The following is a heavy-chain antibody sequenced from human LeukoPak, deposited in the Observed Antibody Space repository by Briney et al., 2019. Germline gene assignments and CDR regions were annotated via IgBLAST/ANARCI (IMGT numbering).Heavy chain of an antibody. CDR2: ISSSSSYI. J-gene: IGHJ6*04. CDR3: AREDFSGYESYGDV. Sequence: PGGSLRLSCATSGFTFSSYSMNWVRQAPGKGLEWVSSISSSSSYIYYADSVKGRFTISRDNAKNSLYLQMNSLRAEDTAVYYCAREDFSGYESYGDVWGKGTTVTVSS. V-gene: IGHV3-21*01. CDR1: GFTFSSYS. D-gene: IGHD5-12*01.